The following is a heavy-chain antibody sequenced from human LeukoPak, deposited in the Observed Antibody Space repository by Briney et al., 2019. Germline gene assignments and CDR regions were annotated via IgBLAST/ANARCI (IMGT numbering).Heavy chain of an antibody. CDR3: AKDPGLGFWSGYYRGSGWFDP. V-gene: IGHV3-30*18. D-gene: IGHD3-3*01. CDR1: GFTFSSYG. Sequence: GRSPRLSCAASGFTFSSYGMHWVRQAPGKGLEWVAVISYDGSNKYYADSVKGRFTISRDNSKNTLYLQMNSLRAEDTAVHYCAKDPGLGFWSGYYRGSGWFDPWGQGTLVTVSS. J-gene: IGHJ5*02. CDR2: ISYDGSNK.